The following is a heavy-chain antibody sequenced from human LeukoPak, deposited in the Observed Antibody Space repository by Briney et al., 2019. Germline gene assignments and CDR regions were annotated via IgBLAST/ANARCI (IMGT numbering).Heavy chain of an antibody. CDR2: ISAYNGNT. Sequence: GASVHVSCQASGYTFTNYGISGLGQAPGHRLEWMGWISAYNGNTNYVQKLQGRVTMTTDTSTSTAYMELRSLRSDDTAVYYCARLHPDLAPYCSSTSCYSYYYYGMDVWGQGTTVTVSS. J-gene: IGHJ6*02. D-gene: IGHD2-2*01. CDR3: ARLHPDLAPYCSSTSCYSYYYYGMDV. CDR1: GYTFTNYG. V-gene: IGHV1-18*01.